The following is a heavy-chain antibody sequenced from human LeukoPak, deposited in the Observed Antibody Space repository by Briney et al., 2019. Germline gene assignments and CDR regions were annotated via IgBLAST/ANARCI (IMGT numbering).Heavy chain of an antibody. CDR2: TSYDRVFK. J-gene: IGHJ6*03. Sequence: GGSLRLPCAAYGFTFSRFAMHWVRQAPGKGLEWVAVTSYDRVFKYYADFVKGRFTICRDHSKNTLYLQMNSLRVEDTAVYYCARAEFQYYYMDVWGKGTTVTVSS. CDR3: ARAEFQYYYMDV. CDR1: GFTFSRFA. V-gene: IGHV3-30-3*01. D-gene: IGHD3-10*01.